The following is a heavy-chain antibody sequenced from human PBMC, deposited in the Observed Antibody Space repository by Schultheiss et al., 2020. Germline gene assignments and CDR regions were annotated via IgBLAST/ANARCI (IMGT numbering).Heavy chain of an antibody. D-gene: IGHD4-17*01. CDR2: IYYSGST. CDR1: GGSISSYY. CDR3: ARHGDYGDYAEPYYYGMDV. V-gene: IGHV4-59*08. Sequence: SETLSLTCAVSGGSISSYYWSWIRQPPGKGLEWIGYIYYSGSTYYNPSLKSRVTISVDTSKNQFSLKLSSVTAADTAVYYCARHGDYGDYAEPYYYGMDVWGQGTTVNVYS. J-gene: IGHJ6*02.